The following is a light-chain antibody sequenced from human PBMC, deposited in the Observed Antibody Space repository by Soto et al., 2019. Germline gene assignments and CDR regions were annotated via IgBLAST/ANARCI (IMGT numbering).Light chain of an antibody. J-gene: IGLJ2*01. V-gene: IGLV2-8*01. CDR3: SSYAGSNILV. CDR2: EVN. CDR1: SSDVGGYNY. Sequence: QSVLTQPPSASGSPGQSITISCTGTSSDVGGYNYVSWYQQHPGKAPKLIIHEVNKRPSGVPDRFSGSKSGNTASLTVTGLEAEDEDDYYCSSYAGSNILVFGEGTKLTVL.